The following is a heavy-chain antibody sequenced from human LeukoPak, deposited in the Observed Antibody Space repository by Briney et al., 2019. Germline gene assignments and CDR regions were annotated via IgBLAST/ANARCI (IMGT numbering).Heavy chain of an antibody. V-gene: IGHV4-59*01. J-gene: IGHJ3*01. CDR2: IYYSGST. CDR1: GGSIRSYY. Sequence: SETLSLTCTVSGGSIRSYYWSWIRQPPGKGLEWIGYIYYSGSTNYNPSLKSRVTISVDTSMNQFSLKLNSVTAADTAVYYCASAIAIPAWALDLWGQGTVVTVSS. D-gene: IGHD6-13*01. CDR3: ASAIAIPAWALDL.